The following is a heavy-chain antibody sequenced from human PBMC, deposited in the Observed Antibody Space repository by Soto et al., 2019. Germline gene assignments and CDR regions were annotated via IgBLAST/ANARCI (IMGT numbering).Heavy chain of an antibody. V-gene: IGHV1-18*01. CDR1: GYPFTKFG. J-gene: IGHJ6*02. CDR2: ISGHSGGT. CDR3: AKDGGHGARTHICGMDV. D-gene: IGHD1-1*01. Sequence: QPQFVQSGVELKKPGAAVRVSCKASGYPFTKFGINWVRQAPGQGLEWMGWISGHSGGTKYGPKFRDRLTIVTDTSSKTAYMELRSLKSDDTAVYYCAKDGGHGARTHICGMDVWGQGTTVTVSS.